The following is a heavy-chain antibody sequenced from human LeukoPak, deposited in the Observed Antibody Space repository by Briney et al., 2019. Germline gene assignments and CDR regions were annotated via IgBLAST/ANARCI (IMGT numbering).Heavy chain of an antibody. D-gene: IGHD4-17*01. Sequence: SETLSLTCTVSGVSISSSSYYWGWIRQPPGKGLEWIGIIYYSGNTYYNPSLKSRVTISVDTSKNQFSLKLSSVTATDTAVYYCASLRSGTGTFDPWGQGTPVTVSS. CDR2: IYYSGNT. J-gene: IGHJ5*02. CDR3: ASLRSGTGTFDP. CDR1: GVSISSSSYY. V-gene: IGHV4-39*01.